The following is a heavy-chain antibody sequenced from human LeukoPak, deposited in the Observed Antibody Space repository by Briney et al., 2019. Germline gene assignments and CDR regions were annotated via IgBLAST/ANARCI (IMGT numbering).Heavy chain of an antibody. J-gene: IGHJ4*02. Sequence: SETLSLTCAVYGGSFSGYYWSWIRQPPGKGLEWIGEINHSGSTDYNPSLKSRVTISVDTSKNQFSLKLSSVTAADTAVYYCASRYGSGYYWGQGTLVTVSS. V-gene: IGHV4-34*01. D-gene: IGHD3-10*01. CDR3: ASRYGSGYY. CDR1: GGSFSGYY. CDR2: INHSGST.